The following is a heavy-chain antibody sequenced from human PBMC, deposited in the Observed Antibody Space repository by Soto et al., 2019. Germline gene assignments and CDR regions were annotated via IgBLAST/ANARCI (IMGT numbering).Heavy chain of an antibody. CDR2: IYYSGST. V-gene: IGHV4-30-4*01. CDR3: ARDRVVRWNYGGVSDY. J-gene: IGHJ4*02. Sequence: QVQLQESGPGLVKPSQTLSLTCTVSGGSISSGDYYWSWIRQPPGKGLEWIGYIYYSGSTYYNPSLKSRVTISVDTSKNQFSLKLSSVTAADTAVYYCARDRVVRWNYGGVSDYWGQGTLVTVSS. D-gene: IGHD1-7*01. CDR1: GGSISSGDYY.